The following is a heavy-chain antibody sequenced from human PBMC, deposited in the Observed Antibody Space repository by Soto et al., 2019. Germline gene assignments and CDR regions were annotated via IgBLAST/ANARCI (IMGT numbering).Heavy chain of an antibody. J-gene: IGHJ4*02. CDR3: ARSDYGEFDY. Sequence: SETLSLTCTVSGGSLRSNFWSWIRQPPGKGLEWIAYIHFGGGTNYNPSLKSRVTISVDTSKNQVSLRLASVAAADTAKYYCARSDYGEFDYWGQGILVTVSS. CDR1: GGSLRSNF. CDR2: IHFGGGT. D-gene: IGHD4-17*01. V-gene: IGHV4-59*01.